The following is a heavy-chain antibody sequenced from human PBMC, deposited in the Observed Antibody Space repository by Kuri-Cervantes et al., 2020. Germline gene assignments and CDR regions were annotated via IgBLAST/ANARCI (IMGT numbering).Heavy chain of an antibody. CDR2: IIPIFGTA. CDR3: ATLYPGYYYMDV. CDR1: GGTFSSYA. Sequence: SVKVSCKASGGTFSSYAISWVRQAPGQGLEWMGGIIPIFGTANYAQKFQGRVTITADKSTSTAYMELSSLRSEDTAVYYCATLYPGYYYMDVWGKGTTVTVSS. V-gene: IGHV1-69*06. J-gene: IGHJ6*03.